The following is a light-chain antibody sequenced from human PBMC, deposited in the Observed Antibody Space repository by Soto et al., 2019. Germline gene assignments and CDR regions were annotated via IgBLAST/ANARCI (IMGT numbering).Light chain of an antibody. CDR1: QSLLHSKGYNC. Sequence: DIVMTQSPLSLPVTPGEPASISCRSSQSLLHSKGYNCLDWYLQKPGQSPQLLIYLGSNRASGVPDRFSGSGSGTDFTLRISRVEAEDVGVYYCMQSLQTPLTFVGGTKVEIK. CDR2: LGS. V-gene: IGKV2-28*01. J-gene: IGKJ4*01. CDR3: MQSLQTPLT.